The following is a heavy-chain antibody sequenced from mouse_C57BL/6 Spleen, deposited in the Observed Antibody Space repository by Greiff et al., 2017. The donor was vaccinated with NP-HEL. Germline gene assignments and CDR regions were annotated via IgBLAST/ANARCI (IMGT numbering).Heavy chain of an antibody. CDR3: ARPYYYGSSNYAMDY. Sequence: EVQLVESGGGLVKPGGSLKLSCAASGFTFSDYGMHWVRQAPEKGLEWVAYISSGSSTIYYADTVKGRFTISRDNAKNTLFLQMTSLRSEDTAMYYCARPYYYGSSNYAMDYWGQGTSVTVSS. D-gene: IGHD1-1*01. J-gene: IGHJ4*01. CDR2: ISSGSSTI. CDR1: GFTFSDYG. V-gene: IGHV5-17*01.